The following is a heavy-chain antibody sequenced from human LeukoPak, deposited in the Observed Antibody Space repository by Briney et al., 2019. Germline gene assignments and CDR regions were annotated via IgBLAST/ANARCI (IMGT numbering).Heavy chain of an antibody. CDR1: GFTFSNYA. Sequence: GGSLRLSCAASGFTFSNYAMNWVRQAPGKGLEWVSAISGSGGSTYYADSVKGRFTISRDNSKNTLYLQMNSLRAEDTAVYYCAKDLDDSSGYYYSYWGQGTLVTVSS. CDR3: AKDLDDSSGYYYSY. J-gene: IGHJ4*02. CDR2: ISGSGGST. D-gene: IGHD3-22*01. V-gene: IGHV3-23*01.